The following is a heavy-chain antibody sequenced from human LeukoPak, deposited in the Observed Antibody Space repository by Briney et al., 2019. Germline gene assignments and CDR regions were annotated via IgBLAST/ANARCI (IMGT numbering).Heavy chain of an antibody. CDR1: GFTFDDYA. V-gene: IGHV3-9*01. D-gene: IGHD6-13*01. Sequence: PGRSLRLSCAASGFTFDDYAMHWVRQAPGKGLEWVSGISWNSGSIGYADSVKGRFTISRDNAKNSLYLQMNSLRAEDTALYYCAKDDGASIAAAGPFDYWGQGTLVTVSS. CDR2: ISWNSGSI. CDR3: AKDDGASIAAAGPFDY. J-gene: IGHJ4*02.